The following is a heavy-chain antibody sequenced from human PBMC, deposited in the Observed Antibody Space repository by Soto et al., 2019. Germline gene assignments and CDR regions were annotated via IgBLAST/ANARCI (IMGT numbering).Heavy chain of an antibody. CDR2: ISYDGSNK. CDR1: GFSSHA. Sequence: QVQLVESGGGVVQPGRSLRLSCAASGFSSHAMHWVRQAPGKGLEWVAVISYDGSNKYYADSVKGRFTISRDNSKNTLYLQMNSLRAEDTAVYYCASLGDDYGGNSYRAWGQGTLVTVSS. D-gene: IGHD4-17*01. J-gene: IGHJ4*02. V-gene: IGHV3-30-3*01. CDR3: ASLGDDYGGNSYRA.